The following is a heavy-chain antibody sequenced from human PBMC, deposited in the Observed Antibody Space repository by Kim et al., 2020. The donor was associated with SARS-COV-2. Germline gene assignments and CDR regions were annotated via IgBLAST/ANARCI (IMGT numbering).Heavy chain of an antibody. J-gene: IGHJ6*02. Sequence: ASVKVSCKASGYTFTSYGISWVRQAPGQGLEWMGWISAYNGNTNYAQKLQGRVTMTTDTSTSKAYMELRSLRSDDTAVYYCARVYYYGSGSPDGVYYYYGMDVWGQGTTVAVSS. V-gene: IGHV1-18*01. CDR1: GYTFTSYG. CDR2: ISAYNGNT. D-gene: IGHD3-10*01. CDR3: ARVYYYGSGSPDGVYYYYGMDV.